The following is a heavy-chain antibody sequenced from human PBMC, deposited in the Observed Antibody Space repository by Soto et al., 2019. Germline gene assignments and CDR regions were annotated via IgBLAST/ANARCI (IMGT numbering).Heavy chain of an antibody. V-gene: IGHV3-30*18. CDR2: ISYDGSNK. J-gene: IGHJ3*02. Sequence: PXGSLILSCAAAGFTFSSYGMHWVRQAPGKGLEWVAVISYDGSNKYYADSVKGRFTISRDNSKNTLYLQMNSLRAEDTAVYYCAKFYDSSGYARAFDIWGQGTMVTVSS. D-gene: IGHD3-22*01. CDR3: AKFYDSSGYARAFDI. CDR1: GFTFSSYG.